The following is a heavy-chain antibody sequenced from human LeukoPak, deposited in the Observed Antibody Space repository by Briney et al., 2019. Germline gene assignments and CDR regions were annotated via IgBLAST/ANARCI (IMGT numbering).Heavy chain of an antibody. J-gene: IGHJ4*02. CDR1: GGSFSGYH. CDR3: ARGGPEHDY. V-gene: IGHV4-34*01. Sequence: SETLSLTCAVYGGSFSGYHWSWIRQPPGKGLEWIGEINHSGSTNYNPSLKSRVTISVDTSKNQFSLKLSSVTAADTAVYYCARGGPEHDYWGQGTLVTVSS. CDR2: INHSGST.